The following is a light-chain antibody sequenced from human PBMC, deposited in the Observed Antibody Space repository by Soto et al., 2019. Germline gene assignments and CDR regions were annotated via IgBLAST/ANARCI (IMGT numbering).Light chain of an antibody. V-gene: IGKV3-15*01. J-gene: IGKJ5*01. CDR3: QQYDNWPPFT. CDR2: AAS. Sequence: EIVMTQSPATLSVSPGERAILSCRASQSISINLAWYQQKPGQAPRLLIYAASNRATGVPARFSGSWSGTEFTLTISSLQSEDFAVYYCQQYDNWPPFTFGQGTRLEI. CDR1: QSISIN.